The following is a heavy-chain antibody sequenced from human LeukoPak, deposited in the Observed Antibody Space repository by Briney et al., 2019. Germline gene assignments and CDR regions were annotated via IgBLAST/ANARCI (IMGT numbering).Heavy chain of an antibody. CDR2: INHSGST. Sequence: PSETLSLTCTVSGGSISGSSYYWGWIRQPPGKGLEWIGEINHSGSTNYNPSLKSRVTISVDTSKNLFSLKLTSVTAADTALYYCAKLAAYAHPSLGPPPNWYFDLWGRGTLVTVSS. J-gene: IGHJ2*01. V-gene: IGHV4-39*02. CDR3: AKLAAYAHPSLGPPPNWYFDL. CDR1: GGSISGSSYY. D-gene: IGHD1-7*01.